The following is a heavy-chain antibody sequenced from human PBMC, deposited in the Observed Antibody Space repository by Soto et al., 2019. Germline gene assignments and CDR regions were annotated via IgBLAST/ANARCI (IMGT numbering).Heavy chain of an antibody. D-gene: IGHD6-13*01. CDR3: VKDESINWYSGHFRH. Sequence: EVQLLESGGGLAQPGGSLRLSCAASGFIFSSYAMTWVRQAPGKGLEWVSTISGNGGSSYYADSVKGRFTISRDNAKNSLHLQMNSLSAEDTAFYYCVKDESINWYSGHFRHWGQGTLVTVSS. V-gene: IGHV3-23*01. CDR1: GFIFSSYA. CDR2: ISGNGGSS. J-gene: IGHJ1*01.